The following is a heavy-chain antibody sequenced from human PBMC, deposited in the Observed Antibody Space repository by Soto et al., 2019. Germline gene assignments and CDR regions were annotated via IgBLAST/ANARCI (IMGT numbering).Heavy chain of an antibody. Sequence: ASVKVSCKASGYTFTSYYMHWVRQAPGQGLEWMGIINPSGGGTSYAQKFQGRVTMTRDTSTSTVYMELSSLRSEDTAVYYCARGGTIFGVVIIDFPPNYYYYYMDVWGKGTTVTVSS. CDR3: ARGGTIFGVVIIDFPPNYYYYYMDV. CDR1: GYTFTSYY. CDR2: INPSGGGT. V-gene: IGHV1-46*03. D-gene: IGHD3-3*01. J-gene: IGHJ6*03.